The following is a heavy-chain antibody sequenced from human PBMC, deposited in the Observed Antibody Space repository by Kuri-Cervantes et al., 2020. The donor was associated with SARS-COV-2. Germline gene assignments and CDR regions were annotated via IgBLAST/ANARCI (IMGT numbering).Heavy chain of an antibody. D-gene: IGHD3-16*01. CDR1: GGSISSSSYY. J-gene: IGHJ4*02. CDR2: IYYSGST. Sequence: SETLSLTCTVSGGSISSSSYYWGWIRQPPGKGLEWIGSIYYSGSTYYNPSFKSRVTISVDTSKNQFSLKLSSVTAADTAVYYCARSPHGDYFDYWGQGTLVTVSS. CDR3: ARSPHGDYFDY. V-gene: IGHV4-39*01.